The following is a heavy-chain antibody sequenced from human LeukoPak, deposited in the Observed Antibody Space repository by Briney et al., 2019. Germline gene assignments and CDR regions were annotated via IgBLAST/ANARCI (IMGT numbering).Heavy chain of an antibody. CDR3: ARDLDVTNAFDI. J-gene: IGHJ3*02. V-gene: IGHV1-8*01. CDR1: GYTFTSYD. Sequence: ASVKVSCKASGYTFTSYDINWVRQATGQGLEWMGWMNPNSGNTGYAQKFQGRVTITRNTSISTAYMELSSLRSENTAVYYCARDLDVTNAFDIWGQGTMVTVSS. D-gene: IGHD2-2*01. CDR2: MNPNSGNT.